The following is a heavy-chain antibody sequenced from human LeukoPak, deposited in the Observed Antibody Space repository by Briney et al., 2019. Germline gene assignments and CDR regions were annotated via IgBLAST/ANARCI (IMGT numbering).Heavy chain of an antibody. D-gene: IGHD1-26*01. Sequence: GGSLSLSCAASGFTFSSYAMSWVRQAPGKGLEWVSSISSSSSYIYYADSVKGRFTISRDNAKNSLYLQMNSLRAEDTAVYYCARALPSPLYSGSYADAFDIWGQGTMVTVSS. CDR3: ARALPSPLYSGSYADAFDI. CDR2: ISSSSSYI. J-gene: IGHJ3*02. CDR1: GFTFSSYA. V-gene: IGHV3-21*01.